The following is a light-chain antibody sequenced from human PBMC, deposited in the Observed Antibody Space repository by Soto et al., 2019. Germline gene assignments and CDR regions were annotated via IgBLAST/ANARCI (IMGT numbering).Light chain of an antibody. CDR3: QQYNNWPLT. V-gene: IGKV3-15*01. CDR2: GAS. Sequence: EIVVTQSPATLSVSPGERATLSCRASQSVSSNLAWYMQKPGQAPRLLIYGASTRATGIPARFSGSGSGTEFTLTSSSVQSEDVAVYYCQQYNNWPLTFGGGTKVEIK. CDR1: QSVSSN. J-gene: IGKJ4*01.